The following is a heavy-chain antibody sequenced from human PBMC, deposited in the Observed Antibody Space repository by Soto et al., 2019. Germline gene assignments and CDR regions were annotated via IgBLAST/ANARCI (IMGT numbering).Heavy chain of an antibody. J-gene: IGHJ5*02. V-gene: IGHV1-69*06. CDR3: AFADIVGNAYWFDP. Sequence: QVQLVQSGAEVKKPGSSVKVSCKVSGDTFSSYAILWVRQVPGQGLEWVGGISPLFGTPHYAQKFLGGVTITADKSTNTGSMELSSLKYEDTAVYYCAFADIVGNAYWFDPWGQGTLVTVSS. CDR2: ISPLFGTP. CDR1: GDTFSSYA. D-gene: IGHD1-26*01.